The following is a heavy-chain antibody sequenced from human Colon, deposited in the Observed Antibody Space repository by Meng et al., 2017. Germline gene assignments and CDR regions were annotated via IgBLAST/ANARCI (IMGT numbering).Heavy chain of an antibody. CDR1: GYSFTAHY. J-gene: IGHJ4*02. CDR2: IIPNSGVT. CDR3: ARDGQKWNNDY. V-gene: IGHV1-2*06. D-gene: IGHD1/OR15-1a*01. Sequence: QVQRVQSGAEGKEPGASVKVSCQASGYSFTAHYINWVRQAPGQGLEWMGRIIPNSGVTIYAQKFQGRVTMTRDMSINAAFMELRGLRSDDTAVYYCARDGQKWNNDYWGQGTLVTVSS.